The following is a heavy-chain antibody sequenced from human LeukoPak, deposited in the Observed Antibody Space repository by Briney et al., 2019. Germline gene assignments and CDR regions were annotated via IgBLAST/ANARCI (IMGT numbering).Heavy chain of an antibody. J-gene: IGHJ5*02. CDR3: ARGSTTVIDNWFDP. Sequence: GGSLRLSCAASGFTVSSNYMSWVRQAPGKGLEWVSVIYSGGSTYYADSVKGRFTISRDNSKNTLYLQMNSLRAEDTAVYYCARGSTTVIDNWFDPWGQGTLVTVSS. CDR2: IYSGGST. D-gene: IGHD4-17*01. V-gene: IGHV3-66*01. CDR1: GFTVSSNY.